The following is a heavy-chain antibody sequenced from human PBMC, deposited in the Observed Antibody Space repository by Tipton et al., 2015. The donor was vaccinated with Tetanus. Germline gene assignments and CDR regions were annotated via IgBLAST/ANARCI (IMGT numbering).Heavy chain of an antibody. CDR3: ARAHCSDGVCNFDF. CDR2: IYPGDSDT. Sequence: QLVQSGGEVKKPGESLKISCKGSGYIFNNYWIGWVRQKPGIGLEWMGIIYPGDSDTRYSPSFPGQVTISVDKSINTAYLQWSSLKASDPSMFYCARAHCSDGVCNFDFWGQGALVTVAS. V-gene: IGHV5-51*01. D-gene: IGHD2-8*01. CDR1: GYIFNNYW. J-gene: IGHJ4*02.